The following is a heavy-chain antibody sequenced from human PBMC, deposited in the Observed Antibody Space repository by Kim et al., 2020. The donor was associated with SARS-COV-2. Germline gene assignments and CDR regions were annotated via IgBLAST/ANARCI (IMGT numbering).Heavy chain of an antibody. J-gene: IGHJ4*02. Sequence: SETLSLTCTVSGASISDYYWSWIRQPPGKGLEWIGYIFYSRSTAYNPTLGSRLTISGDTSGNQLFLELNSVTAADTAVYYCARHEVGATLSYWGQGTLVTVSP. CDR3: ARHEVGATLSY. CDR1: GASISDYY. V-gene: IGHV4-59*08. CDR2: IFYSRST. D-gene: IGHD1-26*01.